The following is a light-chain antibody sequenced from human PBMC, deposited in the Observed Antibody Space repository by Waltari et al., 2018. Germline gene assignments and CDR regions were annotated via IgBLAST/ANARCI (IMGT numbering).Light chain of an antibody. CDR3: SSYTSSSTVV. V-gene: IGLV2-14*03. CDR1: SSDVGAYNF. CDR2: DVS. Sequence: QSALTQPASVSGSPGQSITISCIGTSSDVGAYNFVSWYQQHPGKAPKLMIYDVSNRPSGVSNRFSGSKSGNTASLTISGLQAEDEADYYCSSYTSSSTVVFGGGTKVTVL. J-gene: IGLJ2*01.